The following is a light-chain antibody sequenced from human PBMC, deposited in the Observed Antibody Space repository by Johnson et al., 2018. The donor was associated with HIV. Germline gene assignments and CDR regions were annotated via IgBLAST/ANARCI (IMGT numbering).Light chain of an antibody. J-gene: IGLJ1*01. CDR1: SYNIGNNY. V-gene: IGLV1-51*01. CDR3: GTWDSSLSAHYV. Sequence: QSVLTQPPSVSAAPGQKVTISCSGSSYNIGNNYVSWYHHLPGTAPKLLIYDNDKRPSGIPDRFSGSKSGTSATLGIAGLQTGDEADYYCGTWDSSLSAHYVFGTGTKITVL. CDR2: DND.